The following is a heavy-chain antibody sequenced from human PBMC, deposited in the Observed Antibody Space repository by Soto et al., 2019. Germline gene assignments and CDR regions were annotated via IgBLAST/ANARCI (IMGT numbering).Heavy chain of an antibody. V-gene: IGHV3-21*01. CDR2: ISSSSSYI. CDR1: GFTFSSYS. Sequence: GSLRLSCAASGFTFSSYSMNWVRQAPGKGLEWVSSISSSSSYIYYADSVKGRFTISRDNAKNSLYLQMNSLRAEDTAVYYCARKAILNYHYYGMDVWGQGTTVTVSS. CDR3: ARKAILNYHYYGMDV. J-gene: IGHJ6*02. D-gene: IGHD3-3*01.